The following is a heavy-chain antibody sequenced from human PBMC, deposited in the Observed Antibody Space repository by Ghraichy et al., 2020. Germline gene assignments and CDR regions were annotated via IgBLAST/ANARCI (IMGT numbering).Heavy chain of an antibody. D-gene: IGHD1-26*01. CDR3: ASRPTRRLM. CDR2: IGPSGDTI. CDR1: GFTFSGYE. J-gene: IGHJ4*02. Sequence: RGSLRLSCAASGFTFSGYEMNWVRQAPGKGLEWISYIGPSGDTIYYADSVKGRFTMSRDNAKTTLYLQMNSLRVEDTAVYYCASRPTRRLMWGQGTLVTVSS. V-gene: IGHV3-48*03.